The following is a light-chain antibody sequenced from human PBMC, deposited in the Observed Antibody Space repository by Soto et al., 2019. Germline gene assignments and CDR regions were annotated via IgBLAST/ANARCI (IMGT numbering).Light chain of an antibody. V-gene: IGKV1-39*01. CDR3: EQSYRLTRT. CDR2: VAS. Sequence: DIQITQSPSSLSAFVGYSVNITCRASQRIVTYLNWYQQKPGKVPKLLIHVASTLQSGVPSRFTGSGSGTDLTLSISSLQPEDFATYYCEQSYRLTRTVGPGTKVHI. J-gene: IGKJ1*01. CDR1: QRIVTY.